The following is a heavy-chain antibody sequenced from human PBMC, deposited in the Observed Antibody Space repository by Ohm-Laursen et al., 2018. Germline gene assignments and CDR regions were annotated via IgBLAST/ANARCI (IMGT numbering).Heavy chain of an antibody. Sequence: GSLRLSCSASGFTVSSNYMSWVRQAPGKGLEWVSVIYTGGSTYYADSVKGRFTISRDNSKNTLYLQMNSLRAEDTAVYYCARGASYSYGFVSFDYWGQGTLVTVSS. J-gene: IGHJ4*02. CDR3: ARGASYSYGFVSFDY. V-gene: IGHV3-53*01. D-gene: IGHD5-18*01. CDR1: GFTVSSNY. CDR2: IYTGGST.